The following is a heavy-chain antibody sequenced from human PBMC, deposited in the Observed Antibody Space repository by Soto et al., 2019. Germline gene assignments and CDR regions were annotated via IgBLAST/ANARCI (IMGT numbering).Heavy chain of an antibody. V-gene: IGHV4-34*01. CDR2: INHSGST. CDR3: ARGSSWYGWFDP. Sequence: QVQLQQWGAGLLKPSETLSLTCAVYGGSFSGYYWSWIRQPPGKGLEWVGEINHSGSTNYNPSLKSRVTISVDTAKNQCSLKLSSVTAADTAVYYCARGSSWYGWFDPWGQGTLLTVS. CDR1: GGSFSGYY. J-gene: IGHJ5*02. D-gene: IGHD6-13*01.